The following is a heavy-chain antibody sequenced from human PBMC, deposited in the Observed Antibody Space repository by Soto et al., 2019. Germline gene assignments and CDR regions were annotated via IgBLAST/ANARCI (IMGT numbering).Heavy chain of an antibody. J-gene: IGHJ4*02. V-gene: IGHV4-30-2*01. CDR1: DGSISSGGYS. Sequence: QLQLQDSGSGLVKPSQTLSLTCAVSDGSISSGGYSWSWIRQPPGKGLEWIGYIYHSGSTYYNPSLKRRVTTSVDRSKNQFSLKLSSVTAAETAVYYCAAGGGLPRYYWGQGTLVTVSS. CDR3: AAGGGLPRYY. CDR2: IYHSGST. D-gene: IGHD5-12*01.